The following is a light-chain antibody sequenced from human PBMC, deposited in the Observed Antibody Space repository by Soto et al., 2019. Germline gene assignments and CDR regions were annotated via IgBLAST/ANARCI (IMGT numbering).Light chain of an antibody. CDR3: QRYGYSPSS. Sequence: EIVLTQAPGTLPLSPGERATLSCRTSQSVRNSYVAWYQRKPGQAPRLLIYGASSRATGSPDRFSGSGSGTGFSLTGGRPEPEYFAVHYCQRYGYSPSSFGQATQGETK. J-gene: IGKJ1*01. V-gene: IGKV3-20*01. CDR2: GAS. CDR1: QSVRNSY.